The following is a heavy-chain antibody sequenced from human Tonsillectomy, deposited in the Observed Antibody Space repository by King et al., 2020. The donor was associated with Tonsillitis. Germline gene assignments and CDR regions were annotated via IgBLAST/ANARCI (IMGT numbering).Heavy chain of an antibody. D-gene: IGHD4-23*01. CDR2: IFDNGNT. CDR1: GGSISSYH. J-gene: IGHJ3*01. Sequence: QMQLQESGPGLVKPSETLSLTCTVSGGSISSYHWSWIRQPPGKGLEWIGYIFDNGNTNYNPHLKSRVTMSVDTSKNQFSLRLRSVTAADTAVYYCARGPNGGNLLFHVWGQGTMVTVSS. V-gene: IGHV4-59*01. CDR3: ARGPNGGNLLFHV.